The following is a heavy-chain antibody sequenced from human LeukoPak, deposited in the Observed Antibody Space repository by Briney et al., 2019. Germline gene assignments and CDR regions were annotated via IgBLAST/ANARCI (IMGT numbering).Heavy chain of an antibody. J-gene: IGHJ4*02. D-gene: IGHD3-10*01. V-gene: IGHV3-23*01. Sequence: GGSLRLSCAASGFTFSSYAMSWVRQAPGKGLEWVSAISGSGGSTYYAGSVKGRFTISRDNSKNTLYLQMNSLRAEDTAVYYCAKEAGLWFGELPYFDYWGQGTLVTVSS. CDR3: AKEAGLWFGELPYFDY. CDR2: ISGSGGST. CDR1: GFTFSSYA.